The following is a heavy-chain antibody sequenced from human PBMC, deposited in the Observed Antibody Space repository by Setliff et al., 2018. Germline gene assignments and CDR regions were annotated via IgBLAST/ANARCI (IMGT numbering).Heavy chain of an antibody. CDR2: IYYRGDT. D-gene: IGHD1-1*01. CDR3: ARTGTYRYFDY. J-gene: IGHJ4*02. Sequence: SETLSLTCTLSGGPIASGGYYWSWIRQPAGKGLEWIGRIYYRGDTYYNASLKGRLTISVDMAQNQFSLRLTSVTAADTAVYYCARTGTYRYFDYWGQGALVTVSS. V-gene: IGHV4-39*01. CDR1: GGPIASGGYY.